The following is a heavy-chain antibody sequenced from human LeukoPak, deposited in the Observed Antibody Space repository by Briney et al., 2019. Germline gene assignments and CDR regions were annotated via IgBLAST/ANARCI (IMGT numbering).Heavy chain of an antibody. J-gene: IGHJ4*02. V-gene: IGHV4-39*07. CDR1: GGSISSSSYY. CDR2: IYYSGST. D-gene: IGHD2-21*02. CDR3: ARTSCGGDWTVDY. Sequence: SETLSLTCTVSGGSISSSSYYWGWIRQPPGKGLEWIGSIYYSGSTYYNPSLKSRVTISVDTSKNQFSLKLSSVTAADTAVYYCARTSCGGDWTVDYWGQGTLVTVSS.